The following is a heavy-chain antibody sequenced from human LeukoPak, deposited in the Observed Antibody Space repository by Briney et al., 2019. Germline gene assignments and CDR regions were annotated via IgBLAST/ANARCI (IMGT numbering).Heavy chain of an antibody. J-gene: IGHJ4*02. Sequence: SETLSLTCAVYGGSFSGYYWSWIRQPPGKGLEWIGEINHSGSTNYNPSLKSRVTISVDTSKNQFPLKLSSVTAADTAVYYCASVGSYEYWGQGTLVTVSS. D-gene: IGHD1-26*01. V-gene: IGHV4-34*01. CDR3: ASVGSYEY. CDR1: GGSFSGYY. CDR2: INHSGST.